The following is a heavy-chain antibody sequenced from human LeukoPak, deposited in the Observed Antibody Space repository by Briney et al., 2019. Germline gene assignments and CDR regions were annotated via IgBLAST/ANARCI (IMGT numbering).Heavy chain of an antibody. Sequence: SVKVSCKASGGTFSSYAISWVRQAPGQGLEWMVRIIPIFGTANYAQKFQGRVTITTDESTSTAYMELSSLRSEDTAVYYCARWGPYDSSGYPYWYFDLWGRGTLVTVSS. J-gene: IGHJ2*01. D-gene: IGHD3-22*01. CDR3: ARWGPYDSSGYPYWYFDL. V-gene: IGHV1-69*05. CDR2: IIPIFGTA. CDR1: GGTFSSYA.